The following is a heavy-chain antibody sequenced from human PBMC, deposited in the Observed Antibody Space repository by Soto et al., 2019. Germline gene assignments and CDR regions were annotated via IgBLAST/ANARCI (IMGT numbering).Heavy chain of an antibody. V-gene: IGHV3-74*02. CDR2: INSDGSST. CDR1: GFTFSSYW. J-gene: IGHJ4*02. CDR3: ASGYYDSFLDY. Sequence: VQLVESGGGVVQPGRSLRLSCAASGFTFSSYWMHWVRQAPGKGLVWVSRINSDGSSTSYADSVKGRFTISRDNAKNTLYLQMNSLRAEDTAVYYCASGYYDSFLDYWGQGTLVTVSS. D-gene: IGHD3-22*01.